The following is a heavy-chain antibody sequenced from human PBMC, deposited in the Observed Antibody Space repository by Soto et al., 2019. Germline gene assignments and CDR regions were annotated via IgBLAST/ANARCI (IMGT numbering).Heavy chain of an antibody. CDR2: INAGNGNT. V-gene: IGHV1-3*01. D-gene: IGHD2-2*01. J-gene: IGHJ6*02. Sequence: GASVKVSCKASGYTFTSYAIHWVRQAPGQRLEWMGWINAGNGNTKYSQKFQGRVTITRDTSASTAYMELSSLRSEDTAVYYCARVRPAAIYYYYGMDVWGQGTTVTVSS. CDR3: ARVRPAAIYYYYGMDV. CDR1: GYTFTSYA.